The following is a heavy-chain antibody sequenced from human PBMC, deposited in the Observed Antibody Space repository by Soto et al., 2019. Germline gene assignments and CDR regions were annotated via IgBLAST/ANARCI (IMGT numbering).Heavy chain of an antibody. J-gene: IGHJ4*02. Sequence: GVSLRLSCAASGFTFGNYAMSWVRQAPGKGLQWVSAIGGTGNNIYYADSVKGRFIISRDKSKNTLYLQMNSLRAEDTAVYYCAKLNPGIQEWLEYFDYWGQGTLVTVSS. D-gene: IGHD5-12*01. V-gene: IGHV3-23*01. CDR1: GFTFGNYA. CDR3: AKLNPGIQEWLEYFDY. CDR2: IGGTGNNI.